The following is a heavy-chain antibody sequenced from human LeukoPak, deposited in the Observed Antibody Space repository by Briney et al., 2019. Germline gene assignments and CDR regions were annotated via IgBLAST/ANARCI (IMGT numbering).Heavy chain of an antibody. Sequence: GGSLRLSCAASGFTFSDYAMSWVRQAPGKGLEWVSGISGGGGSMYYVDSVKGRFTISRDNSKNTLYLQMNSLRAEDTAVYYCAKGPYAYRAVPALVTWFDPWGQGTLVTVSS. D-gene: IGHD6-19*01. V-gene: IGHV3-23*01. CDR1: GFTFSDYA. CDR3: AKGPYAYRAVPALVTWFDP. CDR2: ISGGGGSM. J-gene: IGHJ5*02.